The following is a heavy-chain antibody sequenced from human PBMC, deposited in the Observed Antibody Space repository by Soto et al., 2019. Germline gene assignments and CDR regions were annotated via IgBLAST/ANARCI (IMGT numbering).Heavy chain of an antibody. Sequence: QVQLVQSGAEVKKPGSSVKVSCRGSGGFNSYSISWVRQAPGQGLEWMGGIIPIFATPTYAQKFQGRVTITADKSSYTSYMELSRLTSDDTAVYYCARGCSVIIPAATNWFDPGGQGTLVSVSS. D-gene: IGHD2-2*01. CDR1: GGFNSYS. V-gene: IGHV1-69*06. CDR3: ARGCSVIIPAATNWFDP. CDR2: IIPIFATP. J-gene: IGHJ5*02.